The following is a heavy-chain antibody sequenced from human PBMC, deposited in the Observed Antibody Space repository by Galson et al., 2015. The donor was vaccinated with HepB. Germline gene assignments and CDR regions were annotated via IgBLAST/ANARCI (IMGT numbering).Heavy chain of an antibody. CDR3: ARDRRRLYYYESSGYPFDY. Sequence: SLRLSCAVSGFTFRTYSMNWVRQAPGKGLEWVSYISGSSGTIYYADSVTGRFTISRDNAKNSLYLQMNSLRDEDTAVYYCARDRRRLYYYESSGYPFDYWCQGTLVTVSS. CDR1: GFTFRTYS. CDR2: ISGSSGTI. J-gene: IGHJ4*02. V-gene: IGHV3-48*02. D-gene: IGHD3-22*01.